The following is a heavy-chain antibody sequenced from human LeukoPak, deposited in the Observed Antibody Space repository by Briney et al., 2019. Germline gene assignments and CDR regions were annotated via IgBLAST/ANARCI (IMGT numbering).Heavy chain of an antibody. Sequence: GGSLRLSCAASGVTFSDYYMSWIRQAPGKGLEWVSYISSSGSTIYYADSVKGRFTISRDNAKNSLYLQMNSLRAEDTAVYYCARSAPVTYYYGSGSYYVDYWGQGTLVTVSS. CDR1: GVTFSDYY. D-gene: IGHD3-10*01. CDR3: ARSAPVTYYYGSGSYYVDY. V-gene: IGHV3-11*01. CDR2: ISSSGSTI. J-gene: IGHJ4*02.